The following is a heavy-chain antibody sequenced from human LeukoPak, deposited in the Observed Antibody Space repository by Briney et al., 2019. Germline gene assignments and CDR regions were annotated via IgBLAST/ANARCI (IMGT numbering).Heavy chain of an antibody. D-gene: IGHD1-1*01. CDR3: ARALDRYFDY. CDR1: GFTFSSYE. J-gene: IGHJ4*02. CDR2: ISSSGSSI. Sequence: GGSLRLSCAASGFTFSSYEMNWVRQAPGKGLEWVSYISSSGSSIYYADSVKGRFTISRDNAQNPLYLQMNSLRADDTAVYYCARALDRYFDYWGQGTLVTVSS. V-gene: IGHV3-48*03.